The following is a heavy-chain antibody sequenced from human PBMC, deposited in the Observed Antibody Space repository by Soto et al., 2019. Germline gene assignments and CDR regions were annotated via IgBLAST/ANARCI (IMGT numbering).Heavy chain of an antibody. D-gene: IGHD3-22*01. V-gene: IGHV3-30-3*01. Sequence: LKISCAARGFTFSIYALHWVRQAPGKGLEWVAVMSPNGNNQYYADSVKGRFTISRDTSKSTLYLQMTSLRPDDTAVYYCATGANFYYDTSRYWGQGTLVTVSS. CDR2: MSPNGNNQ. J-gene: IGHJ4*02. CDR3: ATGANFYYDTSRY. CDR1: GFTFSIYA.